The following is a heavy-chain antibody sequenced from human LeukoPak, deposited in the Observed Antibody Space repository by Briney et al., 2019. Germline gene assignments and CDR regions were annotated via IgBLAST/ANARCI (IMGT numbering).Heavy chain of an antibody. J-gene: IGHJ4*02. CDR3: ARDLGWSSSH. V-gene: IGHV1-2*02. CDR2: INPIGGT. CDR1: GYTFTVHY. D-gene: IGHD6-6*01. Sequence: ASVKVSCKASGYTFTVHYMNWVRLAPGQGLEWMGWINPIGGTTYAQKFQDRVTMTRDTSINTAYMELSGLRSDDTAVYYCARDLGWSSSHWGQGTLVTVSS.